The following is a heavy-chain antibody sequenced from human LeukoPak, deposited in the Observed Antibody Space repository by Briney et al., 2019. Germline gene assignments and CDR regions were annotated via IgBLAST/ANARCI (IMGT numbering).Heavy chain of an antibody. CDR2: IYSGGRT. D-gene: IGHD5-18*01. Sequence: SETLSLTCTVSGGSITSGNNYWNWIRQSPGKGLEWIGFIYSGGRTNYNPFLRSRVVISADASKNQISLRAESMTAADTAVYYCVKAPTVAGSYGWFDPWGQGTLVTVSS. CDR1: GGSITSGNNY. J-gene: IGHJ5*02. CDR3: VKAPTVAGSYGWFDP. V-gene: IGHV4-30-4*01.